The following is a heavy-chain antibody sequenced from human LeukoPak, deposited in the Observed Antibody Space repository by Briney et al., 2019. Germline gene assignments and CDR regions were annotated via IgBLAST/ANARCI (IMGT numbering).Heavy chain of an antibody. Sequence: ASVKVSSERSRYNFSVYYIHWVPHAPGQSLEWVGWMDPNSGDTIYAPKFQGRVSMTRDTSITTAYMELSSLTFDDSAMYYCATRGGLTPNTLAMWGHGTMVTVSS. D-gene: IGHD2-15*01. CDR1: RYNFSVYY. CDR3: ATRGGLTPNTLAM. J-gene: IGHJ3*01. V-gene: IGHV1-2*02. CDR2: MDPNSGDT.